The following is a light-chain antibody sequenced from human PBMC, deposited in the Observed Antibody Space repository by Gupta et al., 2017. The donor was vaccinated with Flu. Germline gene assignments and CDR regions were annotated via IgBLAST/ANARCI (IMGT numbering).Light chain of an antibody. CDR3: HSADSDANVVI. CDR1: SWANKY. CDR2: KDS. V-gene: IGLV3-25*01. Sequence: QTATITGAGGSWANKYGFWYQQKAGQAPVLLMYKDSKRPSGIPERFSGSSSGTTITFIISAVQAEDEADYYCHSADSDANVVIFGGGTKLTVL. J-gene: IGLJ2*01.